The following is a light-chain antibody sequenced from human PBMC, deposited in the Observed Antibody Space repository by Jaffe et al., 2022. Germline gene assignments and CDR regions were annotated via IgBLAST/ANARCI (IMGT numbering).Light chain of an antibody. CDR2: AAS. CDR1: QSISSY. J-gene: IGKJ2*01. V-gene: IGKV1-39*01. Sequence: DIQMTQSPSSLSASVGDRVTITCRASQSISSYLNWYQQKPGKAPKLLIYAASSLQSGVPSRFSGSGSGTDFTLTISSLQPEDFATYYCQQSYSTRKGYTFGQGTKLEIK. CDR3: QQSYSTRKGYT.